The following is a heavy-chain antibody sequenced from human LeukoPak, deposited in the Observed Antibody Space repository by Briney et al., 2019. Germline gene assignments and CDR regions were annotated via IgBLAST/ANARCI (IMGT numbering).Heavy chain of an antibody. CDR3: ARVSEVTLPRGSGYPPFNWFDP. D-gene: IGHD3-3*01. Sequence: GASVKVSCKASGYTFTSYYMHWVRQAPGQGLEWMGIINPSGGSTSYAQKFQGRVTMTRDTSTSTVYMELSSLRSEDTAVYYCARVSEVTLPRGSGYPPFNWFDPWGQGTLVTVSS. V-gene: IGHV1-46*01. J-gene: IGHJ5*02. CDR1: GYTFTSYY. CDR2: INPSGGST.